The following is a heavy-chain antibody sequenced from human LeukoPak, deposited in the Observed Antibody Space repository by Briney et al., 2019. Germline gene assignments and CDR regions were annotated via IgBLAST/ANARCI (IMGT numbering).Heavy chain of an antibody. CDR1: GGSISSYY. Sequence: ETLSLTCTVSGGSISSYYWSWIRQPPGKGLEWIGYIYYSGSTNYNPSLKSRVTISVDTSKNQFSLKLSSMTAADTAVYYCARAGSYSSSSSSYYYYMDVWGKGTTVTVSS. J-gene: IGHJ6*03. CDR2: IYYSGST. D-gene: IGHD6-6*01. CDR3: ARAGSYSSSSSSYYYYMDV. V-gene: IGHV4-59*01.